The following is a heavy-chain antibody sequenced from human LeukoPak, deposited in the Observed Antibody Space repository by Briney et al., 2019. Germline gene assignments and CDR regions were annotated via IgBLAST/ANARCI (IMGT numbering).Heavy chain of an antibody. Sequence: GGSLRLSCEASGFTFSNYAMSWVRQAPGKGLERVSVISGSGDRTHYADSVKGRFTISRDNSKNTLYLQMNSPRAEDTAVYYCAKSIVVVAAALDYWGQGTLVTVSS. CDR2: ISGSGDRT. V-gene: IGHV3-23*01. J-gene: IGHJ4*02. CDR3: AKSIVVVAAALDY. CDR1: GFTFSNYA. D-gene: IGHD2-2*01.